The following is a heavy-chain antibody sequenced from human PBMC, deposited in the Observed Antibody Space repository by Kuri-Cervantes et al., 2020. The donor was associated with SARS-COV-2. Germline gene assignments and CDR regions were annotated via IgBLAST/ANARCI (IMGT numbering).Heavy chain of an antibody. J-gene: IGHJ4*02. Sequence: GGSLRLSCAASGFTFSSYAMHWVRQAPGKGLEYVSAISSNGGSTYYANSVKGRFTISRDNSKNTPYLQMGSLRAEDMAVYYCARGFSSGYYALGYWGQGTLVTVSS. CDR3: ARGFSSGYYALGY. V-gene: IGHV3-64*01. CDR2: ISSNGGST. D-gene: IGHD3-22*01. CDR1: GFTFSSYA.